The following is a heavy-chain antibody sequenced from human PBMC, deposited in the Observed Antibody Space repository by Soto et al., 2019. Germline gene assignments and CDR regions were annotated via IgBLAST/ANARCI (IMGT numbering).Heavy chain of an antibody. D-gene: IGHD5-12*01. J-gene: IGHJ6*02. Sequence: PSETLSLTCIVSGASVSTDGYYWSWIRQPPGKALEWIGYISYRGSSGYNPSLRSRVTTSVDTSKNQFSLILSSVTAADTAVYFCERRSRLAPVANTYYHSLDVWGQGNTVT. V-gene: IGHV4-61*08. CDR1: GASVSTDGYY. CDR3: ERRSRLAPVANTYYHSLDV. CDR2: ISYRGSS.